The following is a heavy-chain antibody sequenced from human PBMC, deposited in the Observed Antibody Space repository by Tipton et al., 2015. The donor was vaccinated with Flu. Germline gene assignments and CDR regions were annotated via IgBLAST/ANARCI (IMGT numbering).Heavy chain of an antibody. CDR1: GDPISSDYY. V-gene: IGHV4-38-2*02. Sequence: TLSLTCTISGDPISSDYYWGWIRQPPGKGLEWIGNVCPGSPYYNPSLRSRVTMSVARSNDQFSLRLTSVTAADTAVYFCARRTFSNYVSEPKNWFDFWGQGTLVTVSS. CDR2: VCPGSP. CDR3: ARRTFSNYVSEPKNWFDF. J-gene: IGHJ5*01. D-gene: IGHD4-11*01.